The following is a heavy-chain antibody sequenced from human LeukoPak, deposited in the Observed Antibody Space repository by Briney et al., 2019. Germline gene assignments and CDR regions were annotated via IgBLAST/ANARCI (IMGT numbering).Heavy chain of an antibody. D-gene: IGHD2-15*01. CDR1: GYRFSDYY. CDR2: VNSNSGGT. CDR3: ARGYCSGGSCYRFES. J-gene: IGHJ4*02. Sequence: GASVKVSCETSGYRFSDYYMHWVRQAPGQGLEWMGWVNSNSGGTHYAQKFEGRFTMTRDTSISTAYMELSRLKSDDTAVYYCARGYCSGGSCYRFESWGQGTLVTVSS. V-gene: IGHV1-2*02.